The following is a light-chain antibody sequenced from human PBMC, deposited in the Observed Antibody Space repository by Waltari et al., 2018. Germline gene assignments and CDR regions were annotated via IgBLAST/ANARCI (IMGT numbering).Light chain of an antibody. V-gene: IGLV2-14*03. CDR2: DVS. CDR3: SSYTSSSTPVV. Sequence: QSALTQPASVSGSPGQSITISCTGTSSDVGGYNYVSCYQQHPGKAPKLMIYDVSKRPSGFSNRFSGSKSGNTASLTISGLQAEDEADYYCSSYTSSSTPVVFGGGTKLTVL. J-gene: IGLJ2*01. CDR1: SSDVGGYNY.